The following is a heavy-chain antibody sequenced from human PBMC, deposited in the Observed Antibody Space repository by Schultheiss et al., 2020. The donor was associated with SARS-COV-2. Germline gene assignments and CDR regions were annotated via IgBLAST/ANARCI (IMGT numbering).Heavy chain of an antibody. J-gene: IGHJ5*02. D-gene: IGHD4-17*01. CDR3: ARSPLYSYGDYGMNFFDP. Sequence: SETLSLTCTVSGDSISNYYWSWVRQPTGKGPEWIGYIFYTGTTNYNPSLKSRVTISVDTSKNQFSLKLSSVTAADTAVYYCARSPLYSYGDYGMNFFDPWGQGTMVTVSS. V-gene: IGHV4-59*01. CDR2: IFYTGTT. CDR1: GDSISNYY.